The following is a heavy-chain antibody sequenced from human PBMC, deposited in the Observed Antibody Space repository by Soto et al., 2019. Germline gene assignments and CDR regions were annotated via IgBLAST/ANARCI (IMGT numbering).Heavy chain of an antibody. CDR1: GYTFTGYY. CDR2: INPNSGGT. CDR3: ARVPIVATPGYDGYWFDP. Sequence: ASVKVSCKASGYTFTGYYMHWVRQAPGQGLEWMGWINPNSGGTNYAQKFQGWVTMTRDTSISTAYMELSRLRSDDTAVYYCARVPIVATPGYDGYWFDPWGQGTLVTVSS. D-gene: IGHD5-12*01. V-gene: IGHV1-2*04. J-gene: IGHJ5*02.